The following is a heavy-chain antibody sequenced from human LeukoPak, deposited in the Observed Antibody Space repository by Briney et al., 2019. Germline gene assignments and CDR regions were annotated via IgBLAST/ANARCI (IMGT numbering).Heavy chain of an antibody. CDR3: ARQTGVYNWNSGAFDI. V-gene: IGHV4-4*09. Sequence: SETPSLTCTVSGGSISSYYWSWIRQPPGKGLEWIGYIYTSGSTNYNPSLKSRVTISVDTSKNQFSLKLSSVTAADTAVYYCARQTGVYNWNSGAFDIWGQGTMVTVSS. CDR2: IYTSGST. D-gene: IGHD1-7*01. CDR1: GGSISSYY. J-gene: IGHJ3*02.